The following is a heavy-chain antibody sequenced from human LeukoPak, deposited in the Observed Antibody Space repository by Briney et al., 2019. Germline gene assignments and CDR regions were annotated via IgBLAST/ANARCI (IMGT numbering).Heavy chain of an antibody. D-gene: IGHD4-17*01. Sequence: GRSLRLSCAASGFTFSSYAMHWVRQAPGKGLEWVAVISYDGSNKYYADSVKGQFTISRDNSKNTLYPQMNSLRAEDTAVYYCARDSTATDWGMDVWGQGTTVTVSS. V-gene: IGHV3-30-3*01. J-gene: IGHJ6*02. CDR2: ISYDGSNK. CDR1: GFTFSSYA. CDR3: ARDSTATDWGMDV.